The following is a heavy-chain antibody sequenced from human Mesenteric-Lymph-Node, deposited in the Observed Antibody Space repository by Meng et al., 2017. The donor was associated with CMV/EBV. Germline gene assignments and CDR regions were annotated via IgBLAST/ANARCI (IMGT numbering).Heavy chain of an antibody. CDR1: GYTFTTYD. CDR2: ISAYSGDR. V-gene: IGHV1-18*01. D-gene: IGHD3-10*01. CDR3: ARGGGDDELDY. Sequence: ASVKVSCKTSGYTFTTYDINWVRQAPGQGLEWMGLISAYSGDRKYAQKFQGRVTLTPDTSTRTAYMEVRSLRSDDTAIYFCARGGGDDELDYWGQGTLVTVS. J-gene: IGHJ4*02.